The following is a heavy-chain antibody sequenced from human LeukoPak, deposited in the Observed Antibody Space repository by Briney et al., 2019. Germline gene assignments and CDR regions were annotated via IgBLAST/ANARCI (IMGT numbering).Heavy chain of an antibody. V-gene: IGHV3-48*04. D-gene: IGHD3-22*01. CDR2: ISSSSSTI. CDR1: EFTFSSYS. Sequence: PGGSLRLSCAASEFTFSSYSMNWVRQAPGKGLEWVSYISSSSSTIYYADSVKGRFTISRDNAKNSLYLQMNSLRAEDTAVYYCASYYYDSSGYYWDAFDIWGQGTMVTVSS. CDR3: ASYYYDSSGYYWDAFDI. J-gene: IGHJ3*02.